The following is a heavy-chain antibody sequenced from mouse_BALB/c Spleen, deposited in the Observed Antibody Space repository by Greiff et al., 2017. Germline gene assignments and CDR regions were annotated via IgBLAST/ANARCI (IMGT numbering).Heavy chain of an antibody. CDR2: ISTYYGDA. CDR3: ARCYGSSWYFDG. CDR1: GYTFTDYA. D-gene: IGHD1-1*01. J-gene: IGHJ1*01. V-gene: IGHV1S137*01. Sequence: QVQLQQSGAELVRPGVSVKISCKGSGYTFTDYAMHWVKQSHAKSLEWIGVISTYYGDASYNQKFKGKATMTVDKSSSTAYMELARLTSEDSAIYYCARCYGSSWYFDGWGAGTTVTVSS.